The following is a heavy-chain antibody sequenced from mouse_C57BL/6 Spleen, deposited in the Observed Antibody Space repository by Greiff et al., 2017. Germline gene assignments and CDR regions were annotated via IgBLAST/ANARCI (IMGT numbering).Heavy chain of an antibody. CDR2: INPSSGYT. D-gene: IGHD1-1*01. Sequence: QVQLLQSGAELAKPGASVKLSCKASGYTFTSYWMHWVKQRPGQGLEWIGYINPSSGYTKSNQKFKDKVTLTADKSYSTANMQLSRLKYEDSAVYYCARNTDYCGSSYWYFDVWGTGTTVTVSS. CDR3: ARNTDYCGSSYWYFDV. V-gene: IGHV1-7*01. CDR1: GYTFTSYW. J-gene: IGHJ1*03.